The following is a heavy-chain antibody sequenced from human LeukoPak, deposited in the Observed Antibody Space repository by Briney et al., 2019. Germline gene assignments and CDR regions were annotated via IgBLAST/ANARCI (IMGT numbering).Heavy chain of an antibody. Sequence: SETLSLTCNVSGGSIIGYYWSWIRQPPGKGLEWIASIYYTGSTNYNPSLKNRVTVSLDTSKNQFSLKLSSVTAADTAVYYCARHRGSNLNRSFDFWGQGALVTVSS. J-gene: IGHJ4*02. CDR3: ARHRGSNLNRSFDF. D-gene: IGHD1-14*01. CDR2: IYYTGST. CDR1: GGSIIGYY. V-gene: IGHV4-59*08.